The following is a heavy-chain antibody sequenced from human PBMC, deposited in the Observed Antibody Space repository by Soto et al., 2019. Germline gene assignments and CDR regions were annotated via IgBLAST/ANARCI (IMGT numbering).Heavy chain of an antibody. CDR1: GYNFTMYA. J-gene: IGHJ6*02. CDR3: ARGERLYYAYYGMDV. CDR2: INTGNGNT. V-gene: IGHV1-3*04. D-gene: IGHD2-21*01. Sequence: ASVKVSCKASGYNFTMYAMIWVRQAPGQRPEWMGWINTGNGNTKYSPKLQGRVTITRDTSASTAYMELSSLNSEDTAVYYCARGERLYYAYYGMDVWGQGSTVTVSS.